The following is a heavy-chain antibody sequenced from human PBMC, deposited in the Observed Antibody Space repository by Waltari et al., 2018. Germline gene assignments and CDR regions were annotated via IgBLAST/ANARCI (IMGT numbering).Heavy chain of an antibody. V-gene: IGHV3-33*01. D-gene: IGHD6-19*01. CDR3: ARVAVPGTFFFDY. CDR2: VWPDGGKK. CDR1: GFTFRSSG. Sequence: QVQLVESGGGVVQPGRSLRPSCAASGFTFRSSGMHWLRQAPGKGLEWVALVWPDGGKKYYEDSVKGRFTISRDNSNNMLSLQMSSLRAEDTAVYYCARVAVPGTFFFDYWGQGTLVTVSS. J-gene: IGHJ4*02.